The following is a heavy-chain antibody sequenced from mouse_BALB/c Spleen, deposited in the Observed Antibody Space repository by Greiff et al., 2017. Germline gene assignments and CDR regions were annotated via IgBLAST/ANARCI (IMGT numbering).Heavy chain of an antibody. D-gene: IGHD1-1*01. Sequence: EVQVVESGGGLVKPGGSLKLSCAASGFTFSSYAMSWVRQTPEKRLEWVASISSGGSTYYPDSVKGRFTISRDNARNILYLQMSSLRSEDTAMYYCARGMDYGSSLFDYWGQGTTLTVSS. CDR2: ISSGGST. J-gene: IGHJ2*01. CDR1: GFTFSSYA. CDR3: ARGMDYGSSLFDY. V-gene: IGHV5-6-5*01.